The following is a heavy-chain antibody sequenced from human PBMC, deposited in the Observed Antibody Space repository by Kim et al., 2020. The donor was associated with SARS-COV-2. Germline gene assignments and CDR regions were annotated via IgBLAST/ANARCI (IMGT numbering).Heavy chain of an antibody. Sequence: SETLSLTCSVSGDSVSSGSHYWGWIRQPPGKGLEWIGSMYYFWDTHYNPSLKSRVTISVDTSKNQVSLRLNSVTAADTALYYCARHSPLSGYFDHWGQGTPVTVSS. CDR3: ARHSPLSGYFDH. CDR2: MYYFWDT. J-gene: IGHJ4*02. CDR1: GDSVSSGSHY. V-gene: IGHV4-39*01. D-gene: IGHD3-22*01.